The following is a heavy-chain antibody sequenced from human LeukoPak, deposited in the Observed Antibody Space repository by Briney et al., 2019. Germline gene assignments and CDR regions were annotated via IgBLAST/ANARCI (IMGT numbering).Heavy chain of an antibody. V-gene: IGHV3-9*01. CDR2: ISWNSGSI. J-gene: IGHJ3*02. Sequence: GGSLRLSCAASGFTFSSYWMSWVRQAPGKGLEWVSGISWNSGSIGYADSVKGRFTISRDNAKNSLYLQMNSLRAEDTALYYCALSGNTHDAFGIWGQGTMVTVSS. CDR3: ALSGNTHDAFGI. D-gene: IGHD2/OR15-2a*01. CDR1: GFTFSSYW.